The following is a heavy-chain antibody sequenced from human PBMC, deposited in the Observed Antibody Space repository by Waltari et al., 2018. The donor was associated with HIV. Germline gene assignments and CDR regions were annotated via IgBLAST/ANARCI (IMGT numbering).Heavy chain of an antibody. Sequence: QVQLVESGGGVVQPGRSLRLSCAASGFTFGSYGIHWVRQAPGKGLEWVAVIWYDGSNKYYADSVKGRFTISRDNSKNTLYLQMNSLRAEDTAVYYCARDQTGTTYGYYYYGMDVWGQGTTVTVSS. V-gene: IGHV3-33*01. CDR1: GFTFGSYG. J-gene: IGHJ6*02. D-gene: IGHD1-7*01. CDR2: IWYDGSNK. CDR3: ARDQTGTTYGYYYYGMDV.